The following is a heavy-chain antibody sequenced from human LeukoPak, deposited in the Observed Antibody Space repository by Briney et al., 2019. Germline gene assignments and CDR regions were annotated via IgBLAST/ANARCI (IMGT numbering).Heavy chain of an antibody. J-gene: IGHJ5*02. CDR3: ARTPSSGWYMSWFDP. CDR2: IYSGGST. Sequence: GGSLRLSCAASGFTVSSNYMSWVRQAPGKGLEWVSVIYSGGSTYYADSVKGRFTISRDNSKNTLYLQMNSLRAEDTAVYYCARTPSSGWYMSWFDPWGQGTLVTVSS. V-gene: IGHV3-53*01. CDR1: GFTVSSNY. D-gene: IGHD6-19*01.